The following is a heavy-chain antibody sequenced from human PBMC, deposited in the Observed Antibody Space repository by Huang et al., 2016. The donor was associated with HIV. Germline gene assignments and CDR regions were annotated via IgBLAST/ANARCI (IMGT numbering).Heavy chain of an antibody. V-gene: IGHV3-23*01. Sequence: EVQLMESGGGLVQPGGSLRLSCVASRFTFNNYAMSWVRQAPGKVLEWFSGISGSGANTQYADSVRGRFTISRDNSKNTLLLQRNSLRAEDTAFYYCAKDYGAGITLNYFDSWGQGTLVTVSS. CDR3: AKDYGAGITLNYFDS. CDR1: RFTFNNYA. D-gene: IGHD1-7*01. CDR2: ISGSGANT. J-gene: IGHJ4*02.